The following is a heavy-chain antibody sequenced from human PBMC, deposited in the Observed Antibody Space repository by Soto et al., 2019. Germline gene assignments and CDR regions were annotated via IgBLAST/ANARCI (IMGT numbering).Heavy chain of an antibody. CDR3: ARMRDFWSGYPTYYFDY. Sequence: PSETLSLTCTVSGGSISSYYWSWIRQPPGKGLEWIGYIYYSGSTNYNPSLKSRVTISVDTSKNQFSLKLSSVTAADTAVYYCARMRDFWSGYPTYYFDYWGQGTLVTVSS. V-gene: IGHV4-59*01. J-gene: IGHJ4*02. CDR1: GGSISSYY. D-gene: IGHD3-3*01. CDR2: IYYSGST.